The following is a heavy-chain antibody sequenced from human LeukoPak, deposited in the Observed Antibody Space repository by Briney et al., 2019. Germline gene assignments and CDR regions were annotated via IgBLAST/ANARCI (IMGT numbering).Heavy chain of an antibody. Sequence: GGSLRLSCAASSFPYINYAMHWVRQAPGKGLEWVAVISSNGVNKYYADSVKGRFTISRDNSKDTMYLQMNSLRAEDTAVYYCARDYGGSTVTYYFDYWGQGTLVTVSS. CDR1: SFPYINYA. V-gene: IGHV3-30-3*01. CDR2: ISSNGVNK. CDR3: ARDYGGSTVTYYFDY. D-gene: IGHD4-17*01. J-gene: IGHJ4*02.